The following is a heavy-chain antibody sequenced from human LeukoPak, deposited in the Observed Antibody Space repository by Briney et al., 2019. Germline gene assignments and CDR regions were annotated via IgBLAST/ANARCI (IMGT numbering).Heavy chain of an antibody. CDR2: IYSNEAT. J-gene: IGHJ3*02. Sequence: SETLSLTCTVSGGSITGCHWSWIRQPPGKGLEWIGYIYSNEATQYKPSLKSRVTISADTSKNQFSLNLTSVSAADTAIYYCARRNDFDIWGQGTMVTVSS. CDR1: GGSITGCH. CDR3: ARRNDFDI. V-gene: IGHV4-4*08.